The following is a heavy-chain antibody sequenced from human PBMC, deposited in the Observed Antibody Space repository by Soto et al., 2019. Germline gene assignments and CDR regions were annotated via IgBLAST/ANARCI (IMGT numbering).Heavy chain of an antibody. CDR3: ARDVVVVVAATSFEFDY. J-gene: IGHJ4*02. CDR2: ISYDGSNK. V-gene: IGHV3-30-3*01. CDR1: GFTFSSYA. Sequence: GGSLRLSCAASGFTFSSYAMHWVRQAPGKGLEWVAVISYDGSNKYYADSVKGRFTISRDNSKNTLYLQMNSLRAEDTAVYYCARDVVVVVAATSFEFDYWGQGTLVTVSS. D-gene: IGHD2-15*01.